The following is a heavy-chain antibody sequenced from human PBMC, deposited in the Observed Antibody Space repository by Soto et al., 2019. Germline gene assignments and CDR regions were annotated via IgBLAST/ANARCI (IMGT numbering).Heavy chain of an antibody. D-gene: IGHD6-19*01. CDR3: ARYRHRSGWTYFDY. J-gene: IGHJ4*02. CDR1: GGSISGYY. Sequence: SETLSLTCTVSGGSISGYYWSWVRQPAGKGLEWLGRMYDTGSANYNPSLKSRVTMSIATSKNQLSLKLTSVTAADTAVYYSARYRHRSGWTYFDYWGQGSLVTVSS. CDR2: MYDTGSA. V-gene: IGHV4-4*07.